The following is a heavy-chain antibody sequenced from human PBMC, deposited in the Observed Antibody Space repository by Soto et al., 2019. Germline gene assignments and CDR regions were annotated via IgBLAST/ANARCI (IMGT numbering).Heavy chain of an antibody. CDR3: ARGGSIVVVPAAIYYYYYMDV. CDR1: GYTFTSYA. CDR2: INAGNGNT. J-gene: IGHJ6*03. Sequence: QVPLVQSGAEVKKPGASVKVSCKASGYTFTSYAMHWVRQAPGQRLEWMGWINAGNGNTKYSQKFQGRVTITRDTSASTAYMELSSLRSEDTAVYYCARGGSIVVVPAAIYYYYYMDVWGKGTTVTVSS. D-gene: IGHD2-2*01. V-gene: IGHV1-3*01.